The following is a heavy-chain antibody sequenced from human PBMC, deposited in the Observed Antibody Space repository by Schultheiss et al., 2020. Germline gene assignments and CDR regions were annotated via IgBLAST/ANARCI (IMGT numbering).Heavy chain of an antibody. V-gene: IGHV4-31*03. J-gene: IGHJ4*02. CDR1: GGSISSGGYY. Sequence: SETLSLTCTVSGGSISSGGYYWSWIRQPPGKGLEWIGYIYYSGGNYYNPSLKSRLTISVDTSKNQFSLNLNSVTAEDTAVYYCAKDLGVYDYIWGSYRVFDYWRQGTLVTVSS. CDR2: IYYSGGN. CDR3: AKDLGVYDYIWGSYRVFDY. D-gene: IGHD3-16*02.